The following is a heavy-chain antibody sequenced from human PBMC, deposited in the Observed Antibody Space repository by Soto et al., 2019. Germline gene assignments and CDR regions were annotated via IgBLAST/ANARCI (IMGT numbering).Heavy chain of an antibody. D-gene: IGHD3-3*01. CDR2: IYWDDDK. CDR1: GFSLTTSGVG. CDR3: AHRILRTVFGLVTTTAIYFDF. Sequence: QITLNESGPTVVKPAETLTLTCTFSGFSLTTSGVGVGWIRQSPGKAPEWLALIYWDDDKRYSASLKSRLTITTATSKNQVVLTMASVDPADTATYYCAHRILRTVFGLVTTTAIYFDFWGQGTPVVVSS. V-gene: IGHV2-5*02. J-gene: IGHJ4*02.